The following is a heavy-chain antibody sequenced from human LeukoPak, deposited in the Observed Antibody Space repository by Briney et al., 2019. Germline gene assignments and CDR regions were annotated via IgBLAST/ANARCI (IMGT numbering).Heavy chain of an antibody. J-gene: IGHJ4*02. CDR2: ISAYNGNT. CDR3: AREANYYDSSGYYAHSDY. CDR1: GYTFTTYP. Sequence: ASVKVSCKASGYTFTTYPINWVRQAPGQGLEWMGWISAYNGNTNYAQKLQGRVTMTTDTSTSTAYMELRSLRSDDTAVYYCAREANYYDSSGYYAHSDYWGQGTLVTVSS. D-gene: IGHD3-22*01. V-gene: IGHV1-18*01.